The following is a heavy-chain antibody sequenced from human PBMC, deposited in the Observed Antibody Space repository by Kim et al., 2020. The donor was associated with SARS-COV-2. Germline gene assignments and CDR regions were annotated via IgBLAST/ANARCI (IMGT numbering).Heavy chain of an antibody. Sequence: GGSLRLSCAASGFTVSSNYMSWVRQAPGKGLEWVSVIYSGGSTYYADSVKGRFTISRDNSKNTLYLQMNSLRAEDTAVYYCARGGPSYYYGMDVWGQGTTVTVSS. J-gene: IGHJ6*02. CDR3: ARGGPSYYYGMDV. V-gene: IGHV3-53*01. CDR2: IYSGGST. CDR1: GFTVSSNY. D-gene: IGHD5-12*01.